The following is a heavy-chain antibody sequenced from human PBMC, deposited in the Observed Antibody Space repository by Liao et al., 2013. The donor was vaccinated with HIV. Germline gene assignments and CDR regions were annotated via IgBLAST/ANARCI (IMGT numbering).Heavy chain of an antibody. CDR2: INHSGIT. V-gene: IGHV4-34*01. CDR3: ARVGMATIYFYYFDY. Sequence: QVQLQQWGAGLLKPSETLSLTCAVYGGSFTGYYWSWIRQPPGKGLEWIGEINHSGITNYNPSLKSRLTISVDTSENQFSLNLTSVTAADTAVYYCARVGMATIYFYYFDYWGQGTLVTVSS. D-gene: IGHD5-24*01. J-gene: IGHJ4*02. CDR1: GGSFTGYY.